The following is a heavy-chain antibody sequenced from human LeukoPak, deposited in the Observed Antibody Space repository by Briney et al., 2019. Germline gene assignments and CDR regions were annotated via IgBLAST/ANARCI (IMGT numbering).Heavy chain of an antibody. CDR1: GGSISSSSYY. D-gene: IGHD3-16*02. Sequence: PSESLSLTCTVSGGSISSSSYYWGWIRQPPGKGLRWIGSIYYSGSTYYNPSLKSRVTISVDTSKNQFSLKLSSVTAADTAVYYCARGYYDYVWGSYRSSSKGAFDIWGQGTMVTVSS. V-gene: IGHV4-39*07. CDR3: ARGYYDYVWGSYRSSSKGAFDI. J-gene: IGHJ3*02. CDR2: IYYSGST.